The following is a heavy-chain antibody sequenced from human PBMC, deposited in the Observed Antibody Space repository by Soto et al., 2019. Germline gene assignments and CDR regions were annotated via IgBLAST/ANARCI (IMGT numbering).Heavy chain of an antibody. CDR2: INPNSGGT. D-gene: IGHD2-2*01. Sequence: ASVKVSCKASGYTFTGYYMHWVRQAPGQGLEWMGWINPNSGGTNYAQKFQGWVTMTRDTSISTAYMELSRLRSDDTAVYYCGRDQCSSTSCFGYFDYWGQGTLVNVSS. V-gene: IGHV1-2*04. J-gene: IGHJ4*02. CDR3: GRDQCSSTSCFGYFDY. CDR1: GYTFTGYY.